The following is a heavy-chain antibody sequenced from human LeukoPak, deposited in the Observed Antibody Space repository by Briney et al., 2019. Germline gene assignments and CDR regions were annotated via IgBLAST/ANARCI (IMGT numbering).Heavy chain of an antibody. Sequence: ASVKVSCKASGYTFTSYGISWVRQAPGQGLEWMGWISAYNDNTNYAQKLQGRVTMTTDTSTSTAYMELRSLRSDDTAVYYCARAFPIAVAGTGFYYFDYWGQGTLVTVSS. CDR1: GYTFTSYG. D-gene: IGHD6-19*01. CDR2: ISAYNDNT. J-gene: IGHJ4*02. V-gene: IGHV1-18*01. CDR3: ARAFPIAVAGTGFYYFDY.